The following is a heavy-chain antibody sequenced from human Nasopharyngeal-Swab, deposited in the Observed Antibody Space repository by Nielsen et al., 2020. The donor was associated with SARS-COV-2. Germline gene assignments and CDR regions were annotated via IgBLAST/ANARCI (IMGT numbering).Heavy chain of an antibody. D-gene: IGHD2-8*01. CDR2: ITYNGNT. J-gene: IGHJ6*03. CDR3: ASGHTNGYPYHSYYYMDV. Sequence: WIRQHPGKGMEWIAFITYNGNTYYDPSLKSRVSLSLDTSGNQISLNLTAVTAADTAVYYCASGHTNGYPYHSYYYMDVWGKGTTVTVSS. V-gene: IGHV4-31*02.